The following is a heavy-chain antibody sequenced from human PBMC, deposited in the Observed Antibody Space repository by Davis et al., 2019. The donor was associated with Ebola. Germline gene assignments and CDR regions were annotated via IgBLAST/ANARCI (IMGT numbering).Heavy chain of an antibody. CDR1: GIAFSRYA. D-gene: IGHD3-22*01. V-gene: IGHV3-23*01. J-gene: IGHJ4*02. CDR2: ISGSGYAT. CDR3: AKGFADFVVIPSD. Sequence: PGGSLRLSCAASGIAFSRYAMHWVRQAPGKGLEWVSTISGSGYATYYADSVKGRFTISRDNSKNTLYLQVNSLRAEDTAVYYCAKGFADFVVIPSDWGQGTLVTVSS.